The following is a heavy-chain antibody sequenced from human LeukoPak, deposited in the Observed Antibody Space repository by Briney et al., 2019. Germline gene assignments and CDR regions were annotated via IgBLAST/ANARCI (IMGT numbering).Heavy chain of an antibody. V-gene: IGHV3-21*01. Sequence: GGSLRLSCAASGFAFSSYSMNWVRQAPGKGLEWVSSISSSSSYIYYADSVKGRFTISRDNAKNSLYLQMNSLRAEDTAVYYCARGPNYVDYFWFDPWGQGTLVTVSS. CDR1: GFAFSSYS. D-gene: IGHD4-17*01. CDR2: ISSSSSYI. CDR3: ARGPNYVDYFWFDP. J-gene: IGHJ5*02.